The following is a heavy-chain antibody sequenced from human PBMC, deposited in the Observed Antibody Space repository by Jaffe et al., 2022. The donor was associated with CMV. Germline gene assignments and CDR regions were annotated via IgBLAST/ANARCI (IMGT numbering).Heavy chain of an antibody. CDR1: GFTFSSYG. Sequence: QVQLVESGGGVVQPGRSLRLSCAASGFTFSSYGMHWVRQAPGKGLEWVAVIWYDGSNKYYADSVKGRFTISRDNSKNTLYLQMNSLRAEDTAVYYCARCPYGDYPGDYYYGMDVWGQGTTVTVSS. J-gene: IGHJ6*02. V-gene: IGHV3-33*01. D-gene: IGHD4-17*01. CDR2: IWYDGSNK. CDR3: ARCPYGDYPGDYYYGMDV.